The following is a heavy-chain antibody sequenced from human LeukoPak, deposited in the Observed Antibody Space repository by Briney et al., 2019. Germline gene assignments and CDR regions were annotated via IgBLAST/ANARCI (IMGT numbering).Heavy chain of an antibody. J-gene: IGHJ4*01. V-gene: IGHV3-23*01. CDR2: INTRADET. D-gene: IGHD6-19*01. CDR3: ERDPSDYEWQRGWYRDF. CDR1: GFSFSNYG. Sequence: GGSLTLSCAASGFSFSNYGMSWFRQAPGKGLEWVSTINTRADETHYADSVRGRFTIFRDNPKSTLALHMSNLRVEDTAVYYCERDPSDYEWQRGWYRDFWGRGSQVTVSS.